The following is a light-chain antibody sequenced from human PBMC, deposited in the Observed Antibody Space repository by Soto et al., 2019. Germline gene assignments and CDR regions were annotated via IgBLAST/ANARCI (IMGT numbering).Light chain of an antibody. CDR2: DAS. V-gene: IGKV1-5*01. CDR1: QSISSW. Sequence: DIQMTQSPSTLSASVGDRVTITCRASQSISSWLAWYQKQPGKAPQLLIYDASSLKRGVPSRFSGSESGTESTLTISSLQPDDFATYYCHQYKSYPWTFGQGTKVDIK. CDR3: HQYKSYPWT. J-gene: IGKJ1*01.